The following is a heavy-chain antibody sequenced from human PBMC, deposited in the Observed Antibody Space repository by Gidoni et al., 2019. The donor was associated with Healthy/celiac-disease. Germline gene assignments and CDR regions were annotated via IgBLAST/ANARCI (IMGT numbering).Heavy chain of an antibody. J-gene: IGHJ3*02. Sequence: QLQLQESGPGLVKPSETLSLTCTVPGGSISSSSYYWGWIRQPPGKGLEWIGSIYYSGSTYYNPSLKSRVTISVDTSKNQFSLKLSSVTAADTAVYYCARHDNWNDLSRAFDIWGQGTMVTVSS. V-gene: IGHV4-39*01. CDR1: GGSISSSSYY. D-gene: IGHD1-1*01. CDR2: IYYSGST. CDR3: ARHDNWNDLSRAFDI.